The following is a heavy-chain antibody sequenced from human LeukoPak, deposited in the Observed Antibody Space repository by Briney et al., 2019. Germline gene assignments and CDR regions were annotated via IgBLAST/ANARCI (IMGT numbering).Heavy chain of an antibody. CDR2: INPSGGST. Sequence: ASVKVSCKASGYTFTGYYIHWVRQAPGQGLEWMGIINPSGGSTSYAQKFQGRVTMTRDTSTSTVYMELSSLRSEDTAVYYCARALGYSSGWYGYFDYWGQGTLVTVSS. CDR1: GYTFTGYY. V-gene: IGHV1-46*01. D-gene: IGHD6-19*01. J-gene: IGHJ4*02. CDR3: ARALGYSSGWYGYFDY.